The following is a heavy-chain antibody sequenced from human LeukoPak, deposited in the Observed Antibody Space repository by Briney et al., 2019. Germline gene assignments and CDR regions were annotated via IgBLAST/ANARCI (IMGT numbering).Heavy chain of an antibody. V-gene: IGHV3-48*03. Sequence: PGGSLRLSCAASGFTFSSYEMNWVRQAPGKGLEWVSYISSSGSTIYYADSVKGRFTISRDNAKNSLYLQMNNLRAEDTAVYYCAREISGYDPQPDAFDIWGQGTMVTVSS. CDR3: AREISGYDPQPDAFDI. J-gene: IGHJ3*02. CDR1: GFTFSSYE. D-gene: IGHD5-12*01. CDR2: ISSSGSTI.